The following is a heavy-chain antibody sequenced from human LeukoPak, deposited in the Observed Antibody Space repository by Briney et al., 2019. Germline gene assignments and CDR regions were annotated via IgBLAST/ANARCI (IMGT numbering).Heavy chain of an antibody. V-gene: IGHV1-2*02. D-gene: IGHD6-19*01. CDR1: GYTFTSYG. CDR2: INPNSGGT. Sequence: ASVKVSCKASGYTFTSYGISWVRQAPGQGLEWMGWINPNSGGTNYAQKFQGRVTMTRDTSISTAYMELSRLRSDDTAVYYCARVSIAVGMDVWGQGTTVTVSS. J-gene: IGHJ6*02. CDR3: ARVSIAVGMDV.